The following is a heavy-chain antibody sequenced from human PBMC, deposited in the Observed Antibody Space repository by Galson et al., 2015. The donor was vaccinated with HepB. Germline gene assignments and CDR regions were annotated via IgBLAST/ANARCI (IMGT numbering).Heavy chain of an antibody. Sequence: SETLSLTCTVSGGSISSSSYYWGWIRQPPGKGLEWIGSIYYSGSTYYNPSLKSRVTISVDTSKNQFSLKLSSVTAADTAVYYCARTGPLTYYYGSGSSFDYWGQGTLVTVSS. CDR2: IYYSGST. D-gene: IGHD3-10*01. CDR3: ARTGPLTYYYGSGSSFDY. CDR1: GGSISSSSYY. V-gene: IGHV4-39*01. J-gene: IGHJ4*02.